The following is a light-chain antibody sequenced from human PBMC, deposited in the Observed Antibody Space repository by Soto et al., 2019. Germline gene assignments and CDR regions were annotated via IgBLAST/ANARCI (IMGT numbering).Light chain of an antibody. V-gene: IGLV2-14*03. J-gene: IGLJ2*01. CDR3: SSYKNRNTLGA. CDR1: NSDIGSYDF. CDR2: DVT. Sequence: QSVLTQPASISGSPGQSITISCTGTNSDIGSYDFVAWYQQFPGKAPRLIIYDVTNRPSGVSDRFSGSKSGNTASLTISGLQAEDEAHYYCSSYKNRNTLGAFGGGTKLTVL.